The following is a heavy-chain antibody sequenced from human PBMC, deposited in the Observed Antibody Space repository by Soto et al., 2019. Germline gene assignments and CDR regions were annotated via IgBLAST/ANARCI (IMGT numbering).Heavy chain of an antibody. CDR1: RFTFSSYW. CDR3: ARDYYDSSGCVDY. Sequence: EVQLVESGGGLVQPGGSLRLSCAASRFTFSSYWMSWVRQAPGKGLEWVANIKQDGSEKYYVDSVKGRFTISRDNAKNSLYLQMNSLRVEDTAVYYCARDYYDSSGCVDYWGQGTLVTVSS. V-gene: IGHV3-7*04. CDR2: IKQDGSEK. D-gene: IGHD3-22*01. J-gene: IGHJ4*02.